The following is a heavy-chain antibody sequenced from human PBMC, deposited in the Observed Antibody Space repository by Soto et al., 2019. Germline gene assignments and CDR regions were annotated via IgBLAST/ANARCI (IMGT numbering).Heavy chain of an antibody. D-gene: IGHD2-15*01. Sequence: QVQLQASGPGLVKPSGTLSLTCAVSSGSISSSNWWRWVRQPPGEGLEWIGEIYHSGSTNYNPSLKSRVTISVDKSKNQFSLKLSSVTAADTAVYYCARVAYCSGGSCYYYMDVWGKGTTVTVSS. CDR1: SGSISSSNW. CDR3: ARVAYCSGGSCYYYMDV. V-gene: IGHV4-4*02. J-gene: IGHJ6*03. CDR2: IYHSGST.